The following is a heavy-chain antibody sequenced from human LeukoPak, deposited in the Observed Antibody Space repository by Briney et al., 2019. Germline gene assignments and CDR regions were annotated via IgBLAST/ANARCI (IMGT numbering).Heavy chain of an antibody. D-gene: IGHD4-23*01. CDR3: ARDRYTVVSWYFNL. J-gene: IGHJ2*01. V-gene: IGHV4-31*03. CDR2: IYYSGST. Sequence: SETLSLTCTVSGGSISSGGYYWSWIRQHPGKGLEWIGYIYYSGSTYYNPSLKSRVTISVDTSKNQFSLKLSSVTAADTAVYYCARDRYTVVSWYFNLWGRGTLVTVSS. CDR1: GGSISSGGYY.